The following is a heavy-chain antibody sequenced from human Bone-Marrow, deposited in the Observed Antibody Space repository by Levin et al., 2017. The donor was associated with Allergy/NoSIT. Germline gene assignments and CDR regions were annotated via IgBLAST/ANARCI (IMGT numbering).Heavy chain of an antibody. CDR3: AREWTGYCATTTCQI. D-gene: IGHD2/OR15-2a*01. V-gene: IGHV3-21*06. CDR1: GFTFRSYS. CDR2: ISSSTRYS. J-gene: IGHJ4*02. Sequence: LSLTCAASGFTFRSYSMNWVRPAPGKGLEWVSSISSSTRYSYYADSVKGRFTISRDNAKNALYLQMNTLTAEDTAVYYCAREWTGYCATTTCQIWGQGTLVTVSS.